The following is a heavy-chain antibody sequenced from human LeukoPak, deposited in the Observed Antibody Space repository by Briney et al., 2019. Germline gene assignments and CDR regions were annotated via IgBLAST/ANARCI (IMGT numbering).Heavy chain of an antibody. CDR2: INPNSGGT. D-gene: IGHD2-15*01. Sequence: ASVKVSCKASGYIFTGYYMHWVRQAPGQGLEWMGWINPNSGGTNYAQNFQGRVTMTRDTSISTAYMELSRLRSDDTAVYYCAREGHCSGGSCLDVRGQGTTVTVSS. CDR1: GYIFTGYY. V-gene: IGHV1-2*02. CDR3: AREGHCSGGSCLDV. J-gene: IGHJ6*02.